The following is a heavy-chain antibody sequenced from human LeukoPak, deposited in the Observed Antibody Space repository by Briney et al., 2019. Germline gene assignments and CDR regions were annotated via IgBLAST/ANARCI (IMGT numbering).Heavy chain of an antibody. V-gene: IGHV1-69*05. CDR1: GGTFSSYA. J-gene: IGHJ6*03. D-gene: IGHD2-2*01. CDR3: ATVPVAMPGYYYYMDV. CDR2: IIPIFGTA. Sequence: ASVKVSCKASGGTFSSYAISWVRQAPGQGLEWMGGIIPIFGTANYAQKFQGRVTITTDESTSTAYMELSSLRSEDTAVYYCATVPVAMPGYYYYMDVWGKGTTVTVSS.